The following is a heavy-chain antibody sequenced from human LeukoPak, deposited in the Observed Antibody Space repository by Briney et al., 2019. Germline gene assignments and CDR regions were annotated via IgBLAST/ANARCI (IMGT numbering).Heavy chain of an antibody. Sequence: PGGSLRLSCAASGFTFSSYGMHWVRQAPGKGLEWVAVIWYDGSNKYYADSVKGLFTISRDNSQNTMYLQMNSLRAEDTAVYYCARSVSIVDQAFDIWGQGTTVTVSS. CDR3: ARSVSIVDQAFDI. CDR1: GFTFSSYG. CDR2: IWYDGSNK. V-gene: IGHV3-33*01. D-gene: IGHD2-21*01. J-gene: IGHJ3*02.